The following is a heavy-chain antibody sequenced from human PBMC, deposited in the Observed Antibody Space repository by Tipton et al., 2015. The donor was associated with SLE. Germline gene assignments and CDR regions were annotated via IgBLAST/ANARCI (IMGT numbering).Heavy chain of an antibody. D-gene: IGHD1-7*01. Sequence: SLRLSCVASGFTFSSYSMNWVRQAPGKGLEWLAIVSYDGGTKFYADSVKGRFTISRDNSKNTLYLQMNSLRAEDTARYYCARGVLISGTTRYLDFWGQGTLVTVSS. CDR1: GFTFSSYS. CDR2: VSYDGGTK. CDR3: ARGVLISGTTRYLDF. V-gene: IGHV3-30*04. J-gene: IGHJ4*02.